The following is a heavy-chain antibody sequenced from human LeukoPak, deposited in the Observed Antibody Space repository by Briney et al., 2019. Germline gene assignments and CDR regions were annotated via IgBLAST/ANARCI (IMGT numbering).Heavy chain of an antibody. Sequence: GGSLRLSCAASGFTFSSYAMSWVRQAPGKGLEWVSAISGSGGSTYYADSVRGRFTISRDNSKNTLYLQMNSLRAEDTAVYYCAKVGSLRPYYFDYWGQGTLVTVSS. CDR2: ISGSGGST. CDR3: AKVGSLRPYYFDY. V-gene: IGHV3-23*01. CDR1: GFTFSSYA. D-gene: IGHD4-17*01. J-gene: IGHJ4*02.